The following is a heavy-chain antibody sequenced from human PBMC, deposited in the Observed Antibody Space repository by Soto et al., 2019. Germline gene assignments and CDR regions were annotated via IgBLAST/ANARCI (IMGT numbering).Heavy chain of an antibody. Sequence: SETLSLTCTVSGGSISSRGSMSGRSFYWGWMRQPPGKGLEWIASISYSDGSFYNSSLKSRLTISVDTSKNQFSLSLRPVTAADTAVYYCARRHSHDFYDKDIYVPWGQGTQVTVSS. CDR3: ARRHSHDFYDKDIYVP. CDR1: GGSISSRGSMSGRSFY. J-gene: IGHJ4*02. CDR2: ISYSDGS. D-gene: IGHD3-22*01. V-gene: IGHV4-39*01.